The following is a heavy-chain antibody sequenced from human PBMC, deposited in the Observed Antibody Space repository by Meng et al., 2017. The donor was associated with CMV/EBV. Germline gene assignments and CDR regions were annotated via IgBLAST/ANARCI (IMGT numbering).Heavy chain of an antibody. V-gene: IGHV4-34*01. CDR2: INHSGST. CDR1: GGSFSGYY. J-gene: IGHJ4*02. Sequence: SETLSLTCAVYGGSFSGYYWSWIRQPPGKGLEWIGEINHSGSTNYNPSLKSRVTMSVDTAKNQFSLKLSSVTAADTAVYYCASQYSGTYYRGFDYWGQGTLVTVSS. CDR3: ASQYSGTYYRGFDY. D-gene: IGHD1-26*01.